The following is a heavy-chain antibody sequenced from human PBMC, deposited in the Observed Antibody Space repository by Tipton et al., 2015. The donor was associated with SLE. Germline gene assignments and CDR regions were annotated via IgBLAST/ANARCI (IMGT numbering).Heavy chain of an antibody. Sequence: SLRLSCAASGFTFSSYDMHWVRQATGKGLEWVSAIGTAGDTYYPGSVKGRFTISRENAKNSLYLQMNSLRAGDTAVYYCARKGYYDSSGYYYGAFDIWGQGTMVTVSS. V-gene: IGHV3-13*01. D-gene: IGHD3-22*01. J-gene: IGHJ3*02. CDR2: IGTAGDT. CDR1: GFTFSSYD. CDR3: ARKGYYDSSGYYYGAFDI.